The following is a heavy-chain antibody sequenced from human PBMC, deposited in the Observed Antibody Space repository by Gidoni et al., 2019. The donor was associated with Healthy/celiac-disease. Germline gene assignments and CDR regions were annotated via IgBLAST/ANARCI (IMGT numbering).Heavy chain of an antibody. CDR2: INPNSGGT. CDR1: GYTFTGYY. D-gene: IGHD2-8*02. CDR3: ARDPLVVYAGYYYYGMDV. Sequence: QVQLVQSGAEVKKPGASVKVSCKASGYTFTGYYMHWVRQAPGQGLEWMGWINPNSGGTNYAQKCQGRVTMTRDTSISTAYMELSRLRSDDTAVYYCARDPLVVYAGYYYYGMDVWGQGTTVTVSS. V-gene: IGHV1-2*02. J-gene: IGHJ6*02.